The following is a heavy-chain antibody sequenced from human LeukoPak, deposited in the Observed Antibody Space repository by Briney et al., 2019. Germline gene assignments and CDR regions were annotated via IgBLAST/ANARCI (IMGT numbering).Heavy chain of an antibody. CDR3: ARVRVATGYYYGMDV. J-gene: IGHJ6*02. V-gene: IGHV3-66*01. CDR2: IYSGGST. D-gene: IGHD5-12*01. Sequence: GGSLRLSCAASGFTVSSNYMSWVRQAPGKGLEWVSVIYSGGSTYYADSVKGRFTISRDNSKNTLYLQMNSLRAEDTAVYYCARVRVATGYYYGMDVWGQGNTVTVSS. CDR1: GFTVSSNY.